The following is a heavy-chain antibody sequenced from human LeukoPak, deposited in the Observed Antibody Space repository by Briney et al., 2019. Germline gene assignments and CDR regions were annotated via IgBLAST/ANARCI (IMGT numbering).Heavy chain of an antibody. Sequence: ASVKVSCKASGYTFTSYAMHWVRQAPGQGLEWMAWSNTANGDTKYSQELQDRITITRDTSANTADVELTGLKSDDTAVYYCAREAGSGYYPFFDNWGQGTLVTVSS. CDR2: SNTANGDT. V-gene: IGHV1-3*02. D-gene: IGHD3-22*01. J-gene: IGHJ4*02. CDR3: AREAGSGYYPFFDN. CDR1: GYTFTSYA.